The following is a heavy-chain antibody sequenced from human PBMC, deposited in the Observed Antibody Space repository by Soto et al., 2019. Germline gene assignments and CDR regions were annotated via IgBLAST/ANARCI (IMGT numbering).Heavy chain of an antibody. CDR1: GGSISSYY. J-gene: IGHJ1*01. V-gene: IGHV4-59*01. D-gene: IGHD7-27*01. CDR3: ARGITRVYFQH. CDR2: IYYSGST. Sequence: VTPSETLSLTCTVSGGSISSYYWSWIRQPPGKGLEWIGYIYYSGSTNYNPSLKSRVTISVDTSKNQFSLKLSSVTAADTAVYYCARGITRVYFQHWGQGTLVTVSS.